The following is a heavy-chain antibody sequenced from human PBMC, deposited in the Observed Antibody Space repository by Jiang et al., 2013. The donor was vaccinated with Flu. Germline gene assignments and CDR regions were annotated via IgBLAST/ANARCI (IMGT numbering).Heavy chain of an antibody. D-gene: IGHD4-17*01. CDR2: INTNTGNP. V-gene: IGHV7-4-1*02. CDR3: ARFHDYVGRRYYFDF. CDR1: GFTFISYP. J-gene: IGHJ4*02. Sequence: VQSGSELKRPGASVKVSCKASGFTFISYPLNWVRQAPGQGLEWMGWINTNTGNPTYAQGFTGRFVFSLDTSVSTAYLQINSLEAEDTAVYYCARFHDYVGRRYYFDFWGQGTLVTVSS.